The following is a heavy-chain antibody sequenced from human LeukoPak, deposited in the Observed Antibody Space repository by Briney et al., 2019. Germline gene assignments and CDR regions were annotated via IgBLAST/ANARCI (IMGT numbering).Heavy chain of an antibody. CDR2: ISISGTKT. CDR3: ANEIRPNDY. D-gene: IGHD4-17*01. CDR1: EFDFSTHA. V-gene: IGHV3-23*01. J-gene: IGHJ4*02. Sequence: PGGSLRLSCAASEFDFSTHAMTWVRQATGKGLEWVSAISISGTKTYYADSVKGRFTISRDNSKNTLYLQMYSLRAEDTAVYYCANEIRPNDYWGQGTLVTVSS.